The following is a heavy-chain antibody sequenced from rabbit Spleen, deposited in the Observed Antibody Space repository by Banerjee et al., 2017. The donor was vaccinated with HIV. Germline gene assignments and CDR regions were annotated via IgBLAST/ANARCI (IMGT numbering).Heavy chain of an antibody. CDR1: GFSFSSNA. D-gene: IGHD1-1*01. CDR2: ISSIGTA. CDR3: ARNSGRLALDL. V-gene: IGHV1S47*01. J-gene: IGHJ6*01. Sequence: QEQLAESGGGLVQPEGSLTLTCKASGFSFSSNAMYWVRQAPGKGLEYIGRISSIGTAYYASWVNGRFTISRSTSLNTVTLQMTSLTDADTATYFCARNSGRLALDLWGPGTLVTVS.